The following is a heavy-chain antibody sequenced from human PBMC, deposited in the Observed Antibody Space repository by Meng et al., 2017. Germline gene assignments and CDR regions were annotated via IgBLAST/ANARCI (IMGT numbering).Heavy chain of an antibody. CDR2: IYYSGST. CDR3: ARDCSGGSCYSIGV. CDR1: GGSVSSGSYY. Sequence: HVPLQESGPGLVGPSETLSPTFTVAGGSVSSGSYYWSWIRQPPGKGLEWIGYIYYSGSTNYNPSLKSRVTISVDTSKNQLSLKLSSVTAADTAVYYCARDCSGGSCYSIGVWGQGTLVTVSS. D-gene: IGHD2-15*01. V-gene: IGHV4-61*01. J-gene: IGHJ4*02.